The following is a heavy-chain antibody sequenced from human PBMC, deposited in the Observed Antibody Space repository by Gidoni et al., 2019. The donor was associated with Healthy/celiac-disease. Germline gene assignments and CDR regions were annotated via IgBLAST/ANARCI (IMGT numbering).Heavy chain of an antibody. CDR1: GFTFSSYW. CDR3: ARDLLWFGELLYGMDV. J-gene: IGHJ6*02. D-gene: IGHD3-10*01. Sequence: EVQLVESGGGLVQPGGSLRLSCAASGFTFSSYWMSWVRQAPGKGLEWVANIKQDGSEKYYVDSVKGRFTISRDNAKNSLYLQMNSLRAEDTAVYYCARDLLWFGELLYGMDVWGQGTTVTVSS. CDR2: IKQDGSEK. V-gene: IGHV3-7*01.